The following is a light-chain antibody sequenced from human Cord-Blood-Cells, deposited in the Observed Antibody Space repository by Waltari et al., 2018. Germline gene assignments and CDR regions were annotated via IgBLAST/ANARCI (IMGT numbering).Light chain of an antibody. Sequence: VLTQSPGTLSLSPGERATLSCRASQSVSSSYLAWYQQKPGQAPRLLIYGASSRATGIPDRFSGSGSGTDFTLTISRLEPEDFAVYYCQQYGSSYTFGQGTKLEIK. CDR3: QQYGSSYT. CDR2: GAS. CDR1: QSVSSSY. V-gene: IGKV3-20*01. J-gene: IGKJ2*01.